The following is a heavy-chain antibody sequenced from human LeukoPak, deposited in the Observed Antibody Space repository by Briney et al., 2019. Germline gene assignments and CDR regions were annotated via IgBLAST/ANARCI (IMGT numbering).Heavy chain of an antibody. CDR3: ARETKVMKYYYYYYGMDV. D-gene: IGHD3-16*01. J-gene: IGHJ6*02. CDR1: GYTFTSYY. CDR2: INPSGGST. Sequence: GASVKVSCKASGYTFTSYYMHWVRQAPGQGLEWMGIINPSGGSTSYAQKFQGRVTMTRDTSTSTVYMELSSLRSEDTAVYYCARETKVMKYYYYYYGMDVWGQGTTVTVSS. V-gene: IGHV1-46*01.